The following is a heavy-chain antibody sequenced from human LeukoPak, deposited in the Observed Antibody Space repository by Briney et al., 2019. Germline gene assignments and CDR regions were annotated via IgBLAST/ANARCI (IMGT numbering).Heavy chain of an antibody. CDR1: GGSISSSSYY. CDR2: IYYSGST. D-gene: IGHD3-10*01. CDR3: ASPSEFAGFLDY. Sequence: SETLSLTCTVSGGSISSSSYYWGWIRQPPGEGLEWIGTIYYSGSTNYNRSLKSRVTISVDTSKKQFSLKLSSVTAADTAVYYCASPSEFAGFLDYWGQGTLVTVSS. V-gene: IGHV4-39*01. J-gene: IGHJ4*02.